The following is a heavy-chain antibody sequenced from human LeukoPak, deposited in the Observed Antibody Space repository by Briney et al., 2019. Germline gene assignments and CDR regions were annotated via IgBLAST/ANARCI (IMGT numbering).Heavy chain of an antibody. J-gene: IGHJ4*02. Sequence: PSETLSLTCAVYGGSFSGYYWSWIRQPPGKGLEWIGEINHSGSTNYNPSLKSRVTISVDTSKNQFSLKLSSVTAADTAVYYCARGDDTAIFLFDYWGQGTLVTVSS. V-gene: IGHV4-34*01. CDR1: GGSFSGYY. D-gene: IGHD5-18*01. CDR2: INHSGST. CDR3: ARGDDTAIFLFDY.